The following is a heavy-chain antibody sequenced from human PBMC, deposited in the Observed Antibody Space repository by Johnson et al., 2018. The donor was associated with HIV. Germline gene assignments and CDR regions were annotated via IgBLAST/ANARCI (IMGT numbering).Heavy chain of an antibody. CDR2: IRYDGSNK. J-gene: IGHJ3*02. CDR3: AKDQLVGATYAAFDI. CDR1: GFTFSSYG. V-gene: IGHV3-30*02. Sequence: QVQLVESGGGVVQPGGSLRLSCAASGFTFSSYGMHWVRQAPGKGLEWVAFIRYDGSNKYYSYSVKGRFTISRDNSKNTLYLQMNSLRPEDTAVYYCAKDQLVGATYAAFDIWGQGTMVTVSS. D-gene: IGHD1-26*01.